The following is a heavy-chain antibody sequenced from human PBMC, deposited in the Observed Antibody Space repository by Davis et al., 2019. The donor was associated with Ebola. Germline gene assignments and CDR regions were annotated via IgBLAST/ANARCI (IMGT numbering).Heavy chain of an antibody. CDR2: IIPIFGTA. Sequence: SVKVSCKASGGTFSSYAISWVRQAPGQGLEWMGGIIPIFGTANYAQKLQGRVTMTTDTSTSTAYMELRSLRSDDTAVYYCARDRGMVSPYYFDYWGQGTLVTVSS. CDR3: ARDRGMVSPYYFDY. V-gene: IGHV1-69*05. D-gene: IGHD2-21*01. CDR1: GGTFSSYA. J-gene: IGHJ4*02.